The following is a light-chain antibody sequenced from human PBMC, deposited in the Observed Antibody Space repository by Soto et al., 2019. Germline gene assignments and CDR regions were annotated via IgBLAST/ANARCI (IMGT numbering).Light chain of an antibody. Sequence: DIQMTQSPSTLSASIGDRVTITCRASQTISNWLAWYQQRPGKAPKLLIYKASSLESGVPSRFSGSGSGTEFTLTSSSLQPVDIATYYCQQYNTWRTFGQGTKVDIK. CDR1: QTISNW. V-gene: IGKV1-5*03. CDR2: KAS. CDR3: QQYNTWRT. J-gene: IGKJ1*01.